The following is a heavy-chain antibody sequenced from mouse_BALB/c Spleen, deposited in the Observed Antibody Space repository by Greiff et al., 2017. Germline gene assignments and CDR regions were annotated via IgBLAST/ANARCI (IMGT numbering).Heavy chain of an antibody. CDR1: GFSLTGYG. V-gene: IGHV2-6-7*01. J-gene: IGHJ2*01. CDR2: IWGDGST. D-gene: IGHD2-1*01. CDR3: ARIPGIYYGNYGDY. Sequence: VQLQESGPGLVAPSQSLSITCTVSGFSLTGYGVNWVRQPPGKGLEWLGMIWGDGSTDYNSALKSRLSISKNNSKSQVFLKMNSLQTDDTARYYCARIPGIYYGNYGDYWGQGTTLTVSS.